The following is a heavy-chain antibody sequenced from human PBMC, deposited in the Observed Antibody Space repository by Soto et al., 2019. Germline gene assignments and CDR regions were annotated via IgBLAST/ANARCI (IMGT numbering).Heavy chain of an antibody. J-gene: IGHJ6*02. CDR1: GGSITYSNW. CDR3: ARTLLDGMDV. V-gene: IGHV4-4*02. Sequence: QVQLQESGPGLVKPSGTLSLTCAVSGGSITYSNWWSWVRQPPGKGLEWIGEIYHSGKTNYNPSLKSRVGMSMDRSKNQFSLRLSSVTAADTAVYYCARTLLDGMDVGGQGTTVIVSS. CDR2: IYHSGKT. D-gene: IGHD2-15*01.